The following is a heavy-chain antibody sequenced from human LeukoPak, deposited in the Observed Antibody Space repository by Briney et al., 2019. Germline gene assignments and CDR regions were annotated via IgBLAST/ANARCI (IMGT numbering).Heavy chain of an antibody. D-gene: IGHD6-13*01. CDR1: GFTFNTYA. CDR2: ISSDGSNK. J-gene: IGHJ4*02. CDR3: ARDRRIAAAGNLFALGY. Sequence: GGSLRLSCAASGFTFNTYAMHWVRQTPDKGLEWVAVISSDGSNKYYADSVKGRFTISRDNSKNTLYLQMNSLRAEDTAVYYCARDRRIAAAGNLFALGYWGQGTLVTVSS. V-gene: IGHV3-30-3*01.